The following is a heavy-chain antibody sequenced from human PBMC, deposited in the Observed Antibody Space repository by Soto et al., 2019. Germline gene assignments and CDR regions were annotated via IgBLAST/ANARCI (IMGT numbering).Heavy chain of an antibody. V-gene: IGHV1-69*01. J-gene: IGHJ6*02. Sequence: QVQLVQSGAEVKKPGSSVKVSCKASGGTFSSYAISWVRQAPGQGLEWMGGIIPIFGTANYAQKFQGRVTIPADESTSTAYMELGSLRSEDTAVYYYARSPGFGELSIYYYYGMDVWGQGTTVTVSS. CDR3: ARSPGFGELSIYYYYGMDV. CDR1: GGTFSSYA. CDR2: IIPIFGTA. D-gene: IGHD3-10*01.